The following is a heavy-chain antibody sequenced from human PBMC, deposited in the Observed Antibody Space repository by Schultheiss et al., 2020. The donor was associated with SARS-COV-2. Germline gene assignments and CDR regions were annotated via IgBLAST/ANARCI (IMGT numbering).Heavy chain of an antibody. J-gene: IGHJ6*02. Sequence: GGSLRLSCAASGFTFSSYSMNWVRQAPGKGLEWVSSISSSSSYIYYADSVKGRFTISRDNAKNSLYLQMNSLRAEDTAVYYCATSEARLQEYQLLFLPPSSYYGMDVWGQGTTVTVSS. CDR2: ISSSSSYI. CDR1: GFTFSSYS. V-gene: IGHV3-21*01. CDR3: ATSEARLQEYQLLFLPPSSYYGMDV. D-gene: IGHD2-2*01.